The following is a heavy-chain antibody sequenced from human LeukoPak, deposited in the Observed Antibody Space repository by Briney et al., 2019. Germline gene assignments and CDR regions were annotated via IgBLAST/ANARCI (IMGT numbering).Heavy chain of an antibody. V-gene: IGHV3-48*04. Sequence: PGGSLRLSCAASGFTFSTYAMNWVRQAPGKGLEWVSYISSSGSTIYYADSVKGRFTISRDNAKNSLYLQMNSLRAEDTAVYYCARDYYDSSGYYAHLDYWGQGTLVTVSS. CDR2: ISSSGSTI. J-gene: IGHJ4*02. CDR1: GFTFSTYA. CDR3: ARDYYDSSGYYAHLDY. D-gene: IGHD3-22*01.